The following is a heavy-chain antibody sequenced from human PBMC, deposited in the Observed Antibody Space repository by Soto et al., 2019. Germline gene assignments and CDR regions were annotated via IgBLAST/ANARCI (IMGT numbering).Heavy chain of an antibody. CDR1: GFDASVNF. J-gene: IGHJ6*02. CDR2: INNAGTT. V-gene: IGHV3-66*01. CDR3: VRENYYYGMDV. Sequence: EVQLVESGGNLVQPGGSLKLSCAASGFDASVNFMTWVRQAPGKGLEWVTAINNAGTTFYADSVKGRFSISRDDSKNTLYLQMNRLRVEDTAMYYCVRENYYYGMDVWGQGTAVTVSS.